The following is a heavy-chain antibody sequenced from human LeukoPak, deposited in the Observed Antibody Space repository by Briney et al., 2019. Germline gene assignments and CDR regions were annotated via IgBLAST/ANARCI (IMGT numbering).Heavy chain of an antibody. J-gene: IGHJ4*02. V-gene: IGHV1-46*01. CDR3: ARAYCSGGSCLWDFDY. D-gene: IGHD2-15*01. CDR1: GYTFTSYY. CDR2: INPSGGTT. Sequence: ASVKVSCKASGYTFTSYYMHWVRQAPGQGLEWMGIINPSGGTTSYAQKFQGRVTMTRDTSTSTVYMELSSLRSEDTAVYYCARAYCSGGSCLWDFDYWGQGALVTVSS.